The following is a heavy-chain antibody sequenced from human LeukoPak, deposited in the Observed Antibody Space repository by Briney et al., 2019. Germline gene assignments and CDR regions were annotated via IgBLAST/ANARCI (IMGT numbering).Heavy chain of an antibody. CDR2: IGSSSSDI. V-gene: IGHV3-21*01. CDR1: GFTFSSYS. Sequence: GGSLRLSCAASGFTFSSYSMNWVRQAPGRGLEWVSCIGSSSSDIYYADSVKGRFTISRDNAKNSLYLQMNSLRAEDTAVYYCARDKDSSGYGAYYYYGMDVWGQGTTATVSS. D-gene: IGHD3-22*01. J-gene: IGHJ6*02. CDR3: ARDKDSSGYGAYYYYGMDV.